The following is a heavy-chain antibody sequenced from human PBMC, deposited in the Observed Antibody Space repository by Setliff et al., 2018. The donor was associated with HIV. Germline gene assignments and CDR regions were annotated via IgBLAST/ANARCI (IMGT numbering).Heavy chain of an antibody. D-gene: IGHD2-21*01. Sequence: GGSLRLSCAGSGFIFSDYYMTWIRQAPGKGLEYVSYIGTSDGSTYYADSVKGRFTISRDNSKNTLYLQMNSLRAEDTAVYYCAKGVKWLAPWGRGTLVTVSS. CDR1: GFIFSDYY. CDR2: IGTSDGST. J-gene: IGHJ5*02. V-gene: IGHV3-11*01. CDR3: AKGVKWLAP.